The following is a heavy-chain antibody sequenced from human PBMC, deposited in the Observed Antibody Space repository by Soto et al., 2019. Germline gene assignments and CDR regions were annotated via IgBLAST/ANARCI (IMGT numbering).Heavy chain of an antibody. CDR3: ARQQYCGSYICYDSLYHQYMDF. V-gene: IGHV4-39*01. D-gene: IGHD3-16*01. CDR2: IYHRGAT. CDR1: GDSISSAHYS. J-gene: IGHJ6*03. Sequence: SETLSLTGSVCGDSISSAHYSWAWVRQPPGKGREWIGSIYHRGATFYDPYLRSLVTLSVYTTNNQFSLRLSSVTAAHTAVYFCARQQYCGSYICYDSLYHQYMDFRGKRTMLTDFS.